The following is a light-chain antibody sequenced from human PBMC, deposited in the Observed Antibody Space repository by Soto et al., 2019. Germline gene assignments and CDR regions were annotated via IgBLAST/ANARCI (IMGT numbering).Light chain of an antibody. Sequence: QSALTQPASVSGSPGQSITISCTGANSDIGDWNYVSWYQQSPGKAPKLIIYEVNYRPSGVSYRFSGSKSGNTASLTISGPQGEGGADYYCSSFSSDTTLFVFGGGTKLTVL. CDR2: EVN. V-gene: IGLV2-14*01. CDR1: NSDIGDWNY. CDR3: SSFSSDTTLFV. J-gene: IGLJ2*01.